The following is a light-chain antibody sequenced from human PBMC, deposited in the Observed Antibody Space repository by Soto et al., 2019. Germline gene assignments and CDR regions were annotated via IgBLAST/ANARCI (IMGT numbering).Light chain of an antibody. Sequence: EIVLTQSPGTLSLSPGERATLSCRASQFVSVRFLAWYQQKPGQAPRLLIYGASDRATGIPDRFTGSGSGTDFPLTITRLEPEDFAVYYCQQYGSTPQTFGQGTKVEIK. CDR2: GAS. V-gene: IGKV3-20*01. CDR1: QFVSVRF. CDR3: QQYGSTPQT. J-gene: IGKJ1*01.